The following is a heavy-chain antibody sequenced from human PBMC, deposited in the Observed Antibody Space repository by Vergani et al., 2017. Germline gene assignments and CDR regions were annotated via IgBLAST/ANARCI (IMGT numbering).Heavy chain of an antibody. V-gene: IGHV4-61*02. CDR2: ISASGNA. J-gene: IGHJ3*01. CDR1: GGSISAGYYF. D-gene: IGHD2-15*01. Sequence: QVQLQASGPGRVKPSQTLSLTCTMSGGSISAGYYFWSWIRQPAGKGLEWLGHISASGNASHSPSLKTRVSMCVDTSKNQFSLTVTSVTAADTAIYFCARRSGGYYSGGKVHPLRTAFDVWGHGTVVTVSS. CDR3: ARRSGGYYSGGKVHPLRTAFDV.